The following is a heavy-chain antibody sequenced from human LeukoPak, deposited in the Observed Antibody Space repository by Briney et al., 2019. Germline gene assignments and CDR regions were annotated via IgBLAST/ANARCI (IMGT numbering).Heavy chain of an antibody. D-gene: IGHD5-24*01. CDR1: GFSFSSFA. CDR3: ARERLWATTPYYFDF. V-gene: IGHV3-30*04. J-gene: IGHJ4*02. CDR2: ISYDGSNE. Sequence: GGSLRLSCAASGFSFSSFAMHWVRQAPGKGLEWVALISYDGSNEYYADSVKGRFTISRDNSKNTLYLQMNSLRAEDTAVYYCARERLWATTPYYFDFWGQGTLVTVSS.